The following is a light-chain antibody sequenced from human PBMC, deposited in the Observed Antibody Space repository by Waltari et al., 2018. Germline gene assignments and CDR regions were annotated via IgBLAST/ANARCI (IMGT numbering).Light chain of an antibody. CDR1: QNIFYTSNDKTY. V-gene: IGKV4-1*01. CDR3: QEYYTSMYT. Sequence: IVMTQSPDSLAVSLGERATVNCKSRQNIFYTSNDKTYLACDQRKPKQPPKLLIYWASTRHDVVPDRFSGGGSGTAFTLTISSLQAEYVAVYYSQEYYTSMYTFGQVTKLEIK. CDR2: WAS. J-gene: IGKJ2*01.